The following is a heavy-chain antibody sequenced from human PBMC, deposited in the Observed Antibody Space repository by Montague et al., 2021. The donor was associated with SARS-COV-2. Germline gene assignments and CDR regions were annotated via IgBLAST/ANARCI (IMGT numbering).Heavy chain of an antibody. Sequence: SETLSLTCTVSGGSVSSSPYYWGWIRQPPGRGLEWFGSISYSGRTXFRPSLKSRLTISVDSSENQFSLRLSSVTAADTAVYYCASSYYYGSGTYVYNYYMDVWGKGTTVTVSS. CDR3: ASSYYYGSGTYVYNYYMDV. J-gene: IGHJ6*03. V-gene: IGHV4-39*01. CDR1: GGSVSSSPYY. D-gene: IGHD3-10*01. CDR2: ISYSGRT.